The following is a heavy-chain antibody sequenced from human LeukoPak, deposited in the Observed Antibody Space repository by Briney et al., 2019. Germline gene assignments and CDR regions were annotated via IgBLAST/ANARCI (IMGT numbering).Heavy chain of an antibody. J-gene: IGHJ4*02. CDR2: FDPEHGET. D-gene: IGHD5-12*01. Sequence: GASVKVSCKVSGYTLTELSIHWVRQAPGRGLEGMGGFDPEHGETIYAQMIQGRVTMTEDTSAETAYIELTSLTSEDTAVYYCATRSPHSGYDSFDYWGQGTLVTVSS. CDR3: ATRSPHSGYDSFDY. V-gene: IGHV1-24*01. CDR1: GYTLTELS.